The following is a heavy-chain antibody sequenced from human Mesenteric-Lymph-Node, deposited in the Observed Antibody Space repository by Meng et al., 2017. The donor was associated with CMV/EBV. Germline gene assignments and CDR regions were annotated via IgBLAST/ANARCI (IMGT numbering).Heavy chain of an antibody. D-gene: IGHD3-22*01. Sequence: LETLSLTCTVPGGSISSYYWSWIRQPPGKGLEWIGYIHNSGRATHNPSLRSRLTISIDTSKNQFSLRLRSVTAADTAVYYCARDQSLSYYDSSRPGLYFFDYWGQGTLVTVSS. CDR2: IHNSGRA. CDR3: ARDQSLSYYDSSRPGLYFFDY. J-gene: IGHJ4*02. V-gene: IGHV4-59*01. CDR1: GGSISSYY.